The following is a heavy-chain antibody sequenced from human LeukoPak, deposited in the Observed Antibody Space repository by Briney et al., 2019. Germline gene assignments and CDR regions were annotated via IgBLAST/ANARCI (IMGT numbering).Heavy chain of an antibody. V-gene: IGHV4-31*03. CDR2: IYYSGST. Sequence: PSQTLSLTCTVSGGSISSGGYYWSWIRQHPGKGLEWIGCIYYSGSTYYNPSLKSRVTISVDTSKNQFSLKLSSVTAADTAVYYCAREGPQDDSRFDPWGQGTLVTVSS. CDR1: GGSISSGGYY. J-gene: IGHJ5*02. D-gene: IGHD3-22*01. CDR3: AREGPQDDSRFDP.